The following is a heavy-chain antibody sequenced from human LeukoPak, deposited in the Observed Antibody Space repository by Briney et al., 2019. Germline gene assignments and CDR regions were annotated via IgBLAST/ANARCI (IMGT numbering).Heavy chain of an antibody. D-gene: IGHD1-7*01. CDR2: ISSSGSTI. CDR1: GFTFSSYE. Sequence: GGSLRLSCAASGFTFSSYEMNWVRQAPGKGLEWVSYISSSGSTIYYADSVKGRFTISRDNAKNSLYLQMNSLRAEDTAVYYCARYRYNWNLIPYYFDYWGQGTLVTVSS. V-gene: IGHV3-48*03. CDR3: ARYRYNWNLIPYYFDY. J-gene: IGHJ4*02.